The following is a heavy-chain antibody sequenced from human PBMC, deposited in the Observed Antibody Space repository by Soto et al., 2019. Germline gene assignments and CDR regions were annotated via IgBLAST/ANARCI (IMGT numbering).Heavy chain of an antibody. CDR1: GYTVTSYA. CDR2: ITAGNGKT. CDR3: ARDGSGGATGSFDY. J-gene: IGHJ4*02. Sequence: ASVKVSCTASGYTVTSYAMHWVRQAPGQRLEWLGWITAGNGKTKYSQKFQGRVTITRDTSASTAYMELSSLRSEDTAVYYCARDGSGGATGSFDYWGQGTLVTVSS. D-gene: IGHD1-1*01. V-gene: IGHV1-3*01.